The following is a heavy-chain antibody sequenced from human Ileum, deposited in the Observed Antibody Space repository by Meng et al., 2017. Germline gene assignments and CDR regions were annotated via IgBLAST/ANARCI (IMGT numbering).Heavy chain of an antibody. J-gene: IGHJ4*02. CDR1: GGSVSSASYY. CDR3: ARFYGSGTFEVHDY. V-gene: IGHV4-61*01. CDR2: IHYSGSR. Sequence: QGQLRELGPGLVRPSETLSLTCNVSGGSVSSASYYWSWIRQPPGKGLEWIGLIHYSGSRNYNPSLKSRVTMSVDTSKNQVSLRLTSVTAADTAVYYCARFYGSGTFEVHDYWGQGTLVTVSS. D-gene: IGHD3-10*01.